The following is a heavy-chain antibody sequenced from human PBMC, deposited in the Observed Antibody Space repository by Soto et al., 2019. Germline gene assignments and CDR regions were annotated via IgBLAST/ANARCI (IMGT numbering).Heavy chain of an antibody. J-gene: IGHJ2*01. CDR1: GGSISSGGYY. V-gene: IGHV4-31*03. Sequence: QVQLQESGPGLVKPSQTLSLTCTVSGGSISSGGYYWSWIRQHPGKGLEWIGYIYYSGSTYYNPSIKSRVTISVDTSKNQFSLKLSSVTAADTAVYYCARVDIVVVVAAIRSWYFDLWGRGTLVAVSS. CDR2: IYYSGST. CDR3: ARVDIVVVVAAIRSWYFDL. D-gene: IGHD2-15*01.